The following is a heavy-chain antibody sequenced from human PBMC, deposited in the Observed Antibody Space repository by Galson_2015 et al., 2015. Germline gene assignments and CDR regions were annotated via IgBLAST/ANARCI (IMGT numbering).Heavy chain of an antibody. Sequence: TLSLTCTVSGGSTSSGGYYWSWIRQHPGKGLEWIGYIYYSGSTYYNPSLKSRVTISVDTSKNQFSLKLSSVTAADTAVYYCARAMGHKRITIFGVVILGLDYWGQGTLVTVSS. J-gene: IGHJ4*02. CDR3: ARAMGHKRITIFGVVILGLDY. CDR1: GGSTSSGGYY. V-gene: IGHV4-31*03. D-gene: IGHD3-3*01. CDR2: IYYSGST.